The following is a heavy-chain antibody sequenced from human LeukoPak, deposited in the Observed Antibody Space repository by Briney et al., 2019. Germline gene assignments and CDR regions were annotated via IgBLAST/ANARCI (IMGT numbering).Heavy chain of an antibody. CDR1: GFTFSSYE. V-gene: IGHV3-48*03. CDR2: ISSSGSTI. Sequence: GGSLRLSCAASGFTFSSYEMNWVRQAPGKGLEWVSYISSSGSTIYYADSVKGRFTISRDNAKNSLYLQMNSLRAEDTAVYYCARDLGYSSGWYDSDDYWGQGTLVTVSS. J-gene: IGHJ4*02. D-gene: IGHD6-19*01. CDR3: ARDLGYSSGWYDSDDY.